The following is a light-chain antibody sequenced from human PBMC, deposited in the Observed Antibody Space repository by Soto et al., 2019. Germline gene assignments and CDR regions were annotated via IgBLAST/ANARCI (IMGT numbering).Light chain of an antibody. CDR3: QQYGSSPYT. CDR2: GAS. Sequence: IVLTQSPGTLSLSPGERATLSCRASQSVTSDYLAWDQQKPGQPARLLIYGASNRAAAIADRFSGSGSATDFTLTISRVDPEDFAVYYCQQYGSSPYTFGQGNRLDI. J-gene: IGKJ2*01. V-gene: IGKV3-20*01. CDR1: QSVTSDY.